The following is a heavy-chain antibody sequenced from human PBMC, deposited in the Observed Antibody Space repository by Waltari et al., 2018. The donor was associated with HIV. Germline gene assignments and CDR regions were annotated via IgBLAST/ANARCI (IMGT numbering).Heavy chain of an antibody. V-gene: IGHV2-5*01. J-gene: IGHJ4*02. D-gene: IGHD6-13*01. CDR3: VHRLGSRTWYGNFDY. CDR1: GFSLSTRGVG. CDR2: LYWNDEE. Sequence: QITLKESGPTLVNPAQTLTLTCTFSGFSLSTRGVGVGWLRQPPRKALEWLALLYWNDEERYSPSLKSRLTITKDTSKNQVLLTMTDMDPVDTATYFCVHRLGSRTWYGNFDYWGQGILVRVSS.